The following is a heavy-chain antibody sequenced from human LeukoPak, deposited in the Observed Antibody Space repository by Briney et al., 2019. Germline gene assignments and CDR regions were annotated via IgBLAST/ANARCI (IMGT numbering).Heavy chain of an antibody. D-gene: IGHD6-13*01. CDR1: GFSFSSYS. V-gene: IGHV3-48*04. CDR3: ARDWAAAGYYFDY. Sequence: HLGGSLRLSCAASGFSFSSYSMNWVRQAPGKGLEWVSYISSSSSTIYYADSVKGRFTISRDNAKNSLYLQMNSLRAEDTAVYYCARDWAAAGYYFDYWGQGTLVTVSS. CDR2: ISSSSSTI. J-gene: IGHJ4*02.